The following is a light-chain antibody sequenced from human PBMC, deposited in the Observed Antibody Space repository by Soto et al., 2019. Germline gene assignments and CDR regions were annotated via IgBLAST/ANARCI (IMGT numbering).Light chain of an antibody. CDR2: EVN. V-gene: IGLV2-8*01. J-gene: IGLJ1*01. Sequence: QSALTQPPSASGSPGQSVTISCTGSSSDVGGYNYVSWYQQHPGKVPKLMVYEVNKRPSGVPDRFSGSKSGNTASLTVSGLQGEDEADYYCTSYAGGNNVFGTGTKVTVL. CDR1: SSDVGGYNY. CDR3: TSYAGGNNV.